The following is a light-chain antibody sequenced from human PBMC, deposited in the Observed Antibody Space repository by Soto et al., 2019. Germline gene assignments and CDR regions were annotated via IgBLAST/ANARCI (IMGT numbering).Light chain of an antibody. J-gene: IGKJ1*01. CDR1: QYINTR. V-gene: IGKV3D-15*01. Sequence: EIVLTQSPATLSSFPGDRVTLSCRASQYINTRLAWYQHRPGQAPRLLIYQTSIRAAGIPARFSASGSGTEFTLTISSLQPDDFATYYCQQYNTFWTFGQGTKVDIK. CDR2: QTS. CDR3: QQYNTFWT.